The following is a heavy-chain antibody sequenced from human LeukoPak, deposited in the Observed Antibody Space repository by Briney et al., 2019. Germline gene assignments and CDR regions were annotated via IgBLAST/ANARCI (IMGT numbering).Heavy chain of an antibody. J-gene: IGHJ6*03. CDR1: GYTFTSYG. V-gene: IGHV1-18*01. D-gene: IGHD1-26*01. Sequence: ASVKVSCKASGYTFTSYGISWVRQAPGQGLEWMGWISAYNGNTNYAQKLQGRVTMTTDTSTSTAYTELRSLRSDDTAVYYCARELRIVGATQYYYYMDVWGKGTTVTVSS. CDR3: ARELRIVGATQYYYYMDV. CDR2: ISAYNGNT.